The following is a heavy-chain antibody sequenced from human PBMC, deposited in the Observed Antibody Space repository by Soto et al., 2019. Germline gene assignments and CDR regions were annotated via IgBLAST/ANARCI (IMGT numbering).Heavy chain of an antibody. D-gene: IGHD6-19*01. CDR3: ARAGWYRFDY. CDR1: GLTFSNYW. CDR2: INSDGTTI. V-gene: IGHV3-74*01. J-gene: IGHJ4*02. Sequence: EVQLVESGGGLVQPGGPLRLSCAASGLTFSNYWVHWVRQPPGKGLMWVSRINSDGTTINYADSVEGRFTISRDNAKNTLFLQMNSLRVEDTAVYYCARAGWYRFDYWGQGTLVTVSS.